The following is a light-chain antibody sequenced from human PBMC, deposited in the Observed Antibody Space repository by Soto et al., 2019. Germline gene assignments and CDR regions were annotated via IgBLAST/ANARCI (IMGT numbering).Light chain of an antibody. Sequence: QSVLTQPASVSGSPGQSITISCTGTSSDVGGYNYVSWYQQYPGKAPKLMIYDVSNRPSGVSNRFSGSKSGNTASLTISGLQAEDEADYYCSSYTSSRTRVFGTGTKLTVL. V-gene: IGLV2-14*01. CDR1: SSDVGGYNY. J-gene: IGLJ1*01. CDR3: SSYTSSRTRV. CDR2: DVS.